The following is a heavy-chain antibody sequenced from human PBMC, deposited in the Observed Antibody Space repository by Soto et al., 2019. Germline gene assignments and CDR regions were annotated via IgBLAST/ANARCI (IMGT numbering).Heavy chain of an antibody. CDR3: TTDHAMKNYYESSGYYDL. Sequence: PSLSCAASGLTFSTACMSWVRQAPGKGLEWVGRIKSKTDCGTTDYAAPVKGRFTISRDDSKNTLYLQMNSLKTEDTAVYYCTTDHAMKNYYESSGYYDLWGQGTLVTVYS. J-gene: IGHJ5*02. D-gene: IGHD3-22*01. V-gene: IGHV3-15*01. CDR1: GLTFSTAC. CDR2: IKSKTDCGTT.